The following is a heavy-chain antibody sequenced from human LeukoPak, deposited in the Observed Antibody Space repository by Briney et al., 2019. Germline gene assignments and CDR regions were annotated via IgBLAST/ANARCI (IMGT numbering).Heavy chain of an antibody. D-gene: IGHD3-10*01. CDR2: LSASGGST. CDR1: GFTFSNYP. Sequence: GGSLRLSCTASGFTFSNYPMTWVRQAPGKGLEWVSTLSASGGSTYYADSVKGRFTISRDNSKNTLYLQMKSLRAEDTAVYYCAKGGSSGSGSYFASHYWGQGTLVTVSS. V-gene: IGHV3-23*01. CDR3: AKGGSSGSGSYFASHY. J-gene: IGHJ4*02.